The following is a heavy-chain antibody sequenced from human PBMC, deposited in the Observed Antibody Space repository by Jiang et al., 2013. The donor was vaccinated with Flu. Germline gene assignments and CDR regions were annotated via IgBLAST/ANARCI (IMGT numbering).Heavy chain of an antibody. CDR1: GDTFSSHS. CDR2: IIPIFGTA. CDR3: ASSSLYYYDSRGPPDAFDI. D-gene: IGHD3-22*01. J-gene: IGHJ3*02. V-gene: IGHV1-69*01. Sequence: QSGAEVKKPGSSVKVSCKASGDTFSSHSITWVRQAPGRGLEWMGGIIPIFGTANYAQNFQGRVSITADEATSTAYMELSSLRSEDTAMYYCASSSLYYYDSRGPPDAFDIWGQGTGVTVSS.